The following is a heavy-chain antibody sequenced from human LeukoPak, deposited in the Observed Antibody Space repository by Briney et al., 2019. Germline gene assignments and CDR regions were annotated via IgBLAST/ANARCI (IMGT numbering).Heavy chain of an antibody. Sequence: PGGSLRLSCAASGFTFSNYWMHWIRQVPGKGLVWVSHIKYDGSATNYADSVKGRFTISRDNAKNTLYLQMNSLRAEDTAVYYCVSGSLRSGYNFDYWGQGALVTVSS. CDR1: GFTFSNYW. D-gene: IGHD3-3*01. CDR2: IKYDGSAT. V-gene: IGHV3-74*01. J-gene: IGHJ4*02. CDR3: VSGSLRSGYNFDY.